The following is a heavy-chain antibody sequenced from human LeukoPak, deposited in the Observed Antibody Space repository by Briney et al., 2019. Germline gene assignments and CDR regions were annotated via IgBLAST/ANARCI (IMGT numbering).Heavy chain of an antibody. J-gene: IGHJ4*02. CDR2: ISAYNDNT. CDR3: ARASGGYSYGYIGYYFDY. CDR1: GYTFTSYG. D-gene: IGHD5-18*01. V-gene: IGHV1-18*01. Sequence: ASVKVSCKASGYTFTSYGISWVRQAPGQGLEWMGWISAYNDNTNYAQKLQGRVTMTTDTSTSTAYMELRSLRSDDTAVYYCARASGGYSYGYIGYYFDYWGQGTLVTVSS.